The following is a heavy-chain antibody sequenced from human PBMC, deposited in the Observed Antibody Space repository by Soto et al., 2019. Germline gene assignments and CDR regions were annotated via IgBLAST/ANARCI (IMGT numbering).Heavy chain of an antibody. V-gene: IGHV1-46*01. J-gene: IGHJ6*02. D-gene: IGHD3-10*01. CDR3: ARAFGVLDENYYYYGMDV. Sequence: ASVKVSCKASGYTFTSYYMHWVRQAPGQGLEWMGIINPSGGSTSYAQKFQGRVTMTRDTSTSTVYMELSSLRSEDTAVYYCARAFGVLDENYYYYGMDVWGQGTTVTVSS. CDR1: GYTFTSYY. CDR2: INPSGGST.